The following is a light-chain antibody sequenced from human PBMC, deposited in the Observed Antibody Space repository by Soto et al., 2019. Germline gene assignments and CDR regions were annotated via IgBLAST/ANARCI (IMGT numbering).Light chain of an antibody. CDR3: QLRSNWPPTWT. CDR2: DAS. V-gene: IGKV3-11*01. Sequence: EIVLTQSPATLSLSPGERATLSCRASQSISNYLAWYQHKPGQAPRLLIYDASRRATGVPAQFSGSGSGTDFTLTISSLEPEDFAVYFCQLRSNWPPTWTFGQGTKVEVK. J-gene: IGKJ1*01. CDR1: QSISNY.